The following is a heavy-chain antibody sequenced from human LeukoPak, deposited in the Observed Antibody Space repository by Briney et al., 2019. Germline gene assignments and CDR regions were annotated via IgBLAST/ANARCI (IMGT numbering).Heavy chain of an antibody. J-gene: IGHJ4*02. Sequence: GGSLRLSCAASGFSFSSYNMNWVRQAPGKGLEWVSSITSSSTYTFYADSVRGRFTISRENAKNSLFLQMDSLRGEDTAVYYCARCTTGKTFGSLREIKKSREIDYWGQGTLVTVSS. CDR2: ITSSSTYT. V-gene: IGHV3-21*01. CDR1: GFSFSSYN. CDR3: ARCTTGKTFGSLREIKKSREIDY. D-gene: IGHD1-1*01.